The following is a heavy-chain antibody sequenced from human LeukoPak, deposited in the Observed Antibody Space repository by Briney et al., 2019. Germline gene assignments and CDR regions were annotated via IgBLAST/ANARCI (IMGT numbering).Heavy chain of an antibody. J-gene: IGHJ6*03. Sequence: SETLSLTCAVYGGSFSGCYWSWIRQPPGKGLEWIGEINHSGSTNYNPSLKSRVTISVDTSKNQFSLKLSSVTAADTAVYYCARDRYCSSTSCPMDYYYYYMDVWGKGTTVTVSS. CDR1: GGSFSGCY. CDR2: INHSGST. D-gene: IGHD2-2*01. CDR3: ARDRYCSSTSCPMDYYYYYMDV. V-gene: IGHV4-34*01.